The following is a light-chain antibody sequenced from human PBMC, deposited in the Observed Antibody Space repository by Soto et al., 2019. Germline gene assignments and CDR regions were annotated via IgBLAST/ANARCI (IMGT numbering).Light chain of an antibody. V-gene: IGKV3-20*01. CDR2: GAS. J-gene: IGKJ3*01. CDR3: QQYGSPAT. CDR1: HSLNSGY. Sequence: EIVLTQSPGTLSLSPGERATLSCRASHSLNSGYVAWYQQRPGQAPRLLIYGASTRATGVPGRFSGSGSGTDFTLNTSRLEPEDFAVYFCQQYGSPATFGPGTKVDI.